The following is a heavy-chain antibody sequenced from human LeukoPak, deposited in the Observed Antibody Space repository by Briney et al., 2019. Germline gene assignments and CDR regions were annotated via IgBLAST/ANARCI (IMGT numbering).Heavy chain of an antibody. CDR3: AKDRGYDLWSGYYR. Sequence: GSLRLSCAASGSPSCSYAISGVRPAPRERREWVSGFSGSGGSTYYADSVKGGFPISRDHSKNTSYLQLHILRPEEPAVSIVAKDRGYDLWSGYYRWGQGTLVTVSS. CDR2: FSGSGGST. V-gene: IGHV3-23*01. D-gene: IGHD3-3*01. J-gene: IGHJ4*02. CDR1: GSPSCSYA.